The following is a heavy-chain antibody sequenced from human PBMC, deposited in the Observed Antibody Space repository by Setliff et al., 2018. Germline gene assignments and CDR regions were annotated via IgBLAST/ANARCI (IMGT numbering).Heavy chain of an antibody. Sequence: SQTLSLTCAVSGGSITSGSYYWSWIRQPAGEGLEGIGRLHTSGTTDYNPSLKGRVTISADTSTNHFSLKLTSVTAADTAVYYCARDNTIVGATDYWGQGALVTVSS. D-gene: IGHD1-26*01. CDR2: LHTSGTT. V-gene: IGHV4-61*02. J-gene: IGHJ4*02. CDR1: GGSITSGSYY. CDR3: ARDNTIVGATDY.